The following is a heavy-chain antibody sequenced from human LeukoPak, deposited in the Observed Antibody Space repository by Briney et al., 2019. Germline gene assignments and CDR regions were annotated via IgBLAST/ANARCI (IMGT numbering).Heavy chain of an antibody. CDR1: GFIFSGFW. V-gene: IGHV3-48*04. J-gene: IGHJ4*02. Sequence: GGSLRLSCAASGFIFSGFWMNWVRQAPGKGLEWVSYIGGRTTTIDYADSVKGRFTISRDNAKNSLYLQMNSLRAEDTALYHCARADMVRGVIITAFDYWGQGTLVTVSS. D-gene: IGHD3-10*01. CDR3: ARADMVRGVIITAFDY. CDR2: IGGRTTTI.